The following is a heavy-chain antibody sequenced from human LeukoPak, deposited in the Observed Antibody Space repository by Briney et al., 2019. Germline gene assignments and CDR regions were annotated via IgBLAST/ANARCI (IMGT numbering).Heavy chain of an antibody. CDR2: INHSGST. J-gene: IGHJ4*02. CDR3: ARGARGDYGDYDY. Sequence: SETLSLTCAAYGGSFSGYYWSWIRQPPGKGLEWIGEINHSGSTNYNPSLKSRVTISVDTSKNQFSLKLSSVTAADTAVYYCARGARGDYGDYDYWGQGTLATVSS. CDR1: GGSFSGYY. D-gene: IGHD4-17*01. V-gene: IGHV4-34*01.